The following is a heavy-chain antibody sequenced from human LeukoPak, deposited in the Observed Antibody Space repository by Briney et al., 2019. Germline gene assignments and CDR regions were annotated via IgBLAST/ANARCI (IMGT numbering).Heavy chain of an antibody. D-gene: IGHD5-12*01. J-gene: IGHJ4*02. CDR3: ARGPGSGYDLGY. V-gene: IGHV1-69*04. Sequence: ASVKVSCKASGGTFSSYAISWVRQAPGQGLEWMGRIIPILGIANYAQKFQGRVTITADKSTSTAYMELSSLRSEDTAVYYCARGPGSGYDLGYWGQGTLVTVSS. CDR2: IIPILGIA. CDR1: GGTFSSYA.